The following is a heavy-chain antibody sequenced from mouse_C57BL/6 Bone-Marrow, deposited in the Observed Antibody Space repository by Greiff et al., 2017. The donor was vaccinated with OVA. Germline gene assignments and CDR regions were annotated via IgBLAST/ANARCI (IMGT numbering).Heavy chain of an antibody. Sequence: QVQLQQPGAELVKPGASVKLSCKASGYTFTSYWMQWVKQRPGQGLEWIGEIDPSDSYTNYNQKFKGKATLTVDTSSSTAYMQLSSLTSEDSAVYYCARSSMGLLTPAYWGQGTLVTVSA. CDR3: ARSSMGLLTPAY. CDR2: IDPSDSYT. V-gene: IGHV1-50*01. D-gene: IGHD2-10*02. CDR1: GYTFTSYW. J-gene: IGHJ3*01.